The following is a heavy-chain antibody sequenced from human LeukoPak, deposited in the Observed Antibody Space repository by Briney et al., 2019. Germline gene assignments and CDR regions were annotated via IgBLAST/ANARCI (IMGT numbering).Heavy chain of an antibody. CDR2: INPNSGGT. D-gene: IGHD6-19*01. V-gene: IGHV1-2*02. J-gene: IGHJ2*01. CDR3: ARADIAVAGGSWYFDL. Sequence: ASVKVSCKASGYTFTGYYMHWVRQAPGQGLEWMGGINPNSGGTNYAQKLQGRVTMTRDTSISTAYMELSRLRSDDTAVYYCARADIAVAGGSWYFDLWGRGTLVTVSS. CDR1: GYTFTGYY.